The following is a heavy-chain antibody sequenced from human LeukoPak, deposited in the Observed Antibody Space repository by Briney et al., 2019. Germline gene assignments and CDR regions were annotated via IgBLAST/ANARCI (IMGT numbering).Heavy chain of an antibody. J-gene: IGHJ6*02. Sequence: SETLSLTCTVSGGSISSYYWSWIRQPPGKGLEWIGYTYYSGSTNYNPSLKSRVTISVDTSKNQFSLKLSSVTAADTAVYYCARHSTEYSSGWYPSYYYYGMDVWGQGTTVTVSS. CDR2: TYYSGST. CDR1: GGSISSYY. D-gene: IGHD6-19*01. V-gene: IGHV4-59*08. CDR3: ARHSTEYSSGWYPSYYYYGMDV.